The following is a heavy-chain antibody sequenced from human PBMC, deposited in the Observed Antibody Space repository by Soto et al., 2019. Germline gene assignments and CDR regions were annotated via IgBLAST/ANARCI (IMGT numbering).Heavy chain of an antibody. D-gene: IGHD6-13*01. Sequence: QVQLVQSGAEVKKPGASVKVSCKTSGYTFKNYGITWVRQAPGQGLEWMGWISAYNGHTNYAQKLQGRVTMTADTSTSTAYMELRSLSSDDTAVYYCARTPAAGDYWGQGTLVTVSS. V-gene: IGHV1-18*04. CDR3: ARTPAAGDY. CDR1: GYTFKNYG. J-gene: IGHJ4*02. CDR2: ISAYNGHT.